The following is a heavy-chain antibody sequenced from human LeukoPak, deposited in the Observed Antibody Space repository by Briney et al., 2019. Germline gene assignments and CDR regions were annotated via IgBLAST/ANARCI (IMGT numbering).Heavy chain of an antibody. CDR2: ISGSGGST. D-gene: IGHD3-22*01. J-gene: IGHJ4*02. V-gene: IGHV3-23*01. CDR3: AKDPDYYDSSGSPFDY. CDR1: GFIFSSYA. Sequence: HPGGSLRLSCAASGFIFSSYAMSWVRQAPGKGLEWVSAISGSGGSTYYADSVKGRFTISRDNSKNTLYLQMNSLRAEDTAVYYCAKDPDYYDSSGSPFDYWGQGTLVTVSS.